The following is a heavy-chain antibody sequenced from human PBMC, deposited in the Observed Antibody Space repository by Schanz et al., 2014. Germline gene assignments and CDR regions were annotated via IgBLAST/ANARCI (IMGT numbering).Heavy chain of an antibody. J-gene: IGHJ2*01. V-gene: IGHV3-NL1*01. CDR2: MYINSGST. CDR3: AKGQGAVINNWYFDL. D-gene: IGHD2-21*01. CDR1: GFSFSGSG. Sequence: VQLVESGGGLVQPGGSLRLSCAASGFSFSGSGMHWVRQAPGEGLEWISSMYINSGSTQYADSVKGRFTISRDNSINTLSLQMNSLSADDTAVYYCAKGQGAVINNWYFDLWGRGTLVTVSS.